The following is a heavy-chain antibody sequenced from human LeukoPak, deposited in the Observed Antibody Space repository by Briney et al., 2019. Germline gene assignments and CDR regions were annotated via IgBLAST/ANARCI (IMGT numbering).Heavy chain of an antibody. CDR3: ARHGSGRYYPAEGRVDY. J-gene: IGHJ4*02. Sequence: ASVKVSCKAFGYGFSSYYIHWVRQAPGQGLEWMGIINPSVGGTTYAWKFQGRVTMTRDTSTSTVYMELSSLRSEDTAVYYCARHGSGRYYPAEGRVDYWGQGTLVTVSS. CDR1: GYGFSSYY. D-gene: IGHD3-10*01. V-gene: IGHV1-46*03. CDR2: INPSVGGT.